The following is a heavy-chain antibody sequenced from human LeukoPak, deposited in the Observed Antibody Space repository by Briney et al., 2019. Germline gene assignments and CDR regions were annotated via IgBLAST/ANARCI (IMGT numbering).Heavy chain of an antibody. J-gene: IGHJ6*02. Sequence: GGSLRLSCVASGFTFDDYTMHWVRQAPGKGLEWVSLISWDGGSTYYADSVKGRFTISRDNSKNSLYLQMNSLRTEDTALYYCAKTGGDQGFYYYYGMDVWGQGTTVTVSS. CDR2: ISWDGGST. V-gene: IGHV3-43*01. D-gene: IGHD2-21*02. CDR1: GFTFDDYT. CDR3: AKTGGDQGFYYYYGMDV.